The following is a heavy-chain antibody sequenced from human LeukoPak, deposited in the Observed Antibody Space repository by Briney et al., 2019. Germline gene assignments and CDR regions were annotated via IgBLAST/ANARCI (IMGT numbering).Heavy chain of an antibody. Sequence: SETLSLTCTVSGGSISSSNWWSWVRQPPGKGLEWIGEIYHSGSTNYNPSLKSRVTISVDKSKNQFSLKLSSVTAADTAVYYCARAEAARSTGFDYWGQGTLVTVSS. D-gene: IGHD6-6*01. CDR3: ARAEAARSTGFDY. J-gene: IGHJ4*02. V-gene: IGHV4-4*02. CDR2: IYHSGST. CDR1: GGSISSSNW.